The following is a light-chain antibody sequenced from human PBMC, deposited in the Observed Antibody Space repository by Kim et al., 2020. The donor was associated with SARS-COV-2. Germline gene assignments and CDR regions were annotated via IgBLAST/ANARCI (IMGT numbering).Light chain of an antibody. CDR1: QSVSSN. CDR3: QQYNNWRT. CDR2: GAS. Sequence: SVSPGERATLSCRASQSVSSNLAWYQQKPGQAPRLLIYGASTRATGIPARFSGSESGTEFTLTISSLQSEDFAVYYCQQYNNWRTFGQGTKVDIK. V-gene: IGKV3-15*01. J-gene: IGKJ1*01.